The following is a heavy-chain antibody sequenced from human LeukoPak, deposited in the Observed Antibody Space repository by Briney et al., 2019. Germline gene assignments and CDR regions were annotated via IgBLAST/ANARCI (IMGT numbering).Heavy chain of an antibody. D-gene: IGHD3-3*01. J-gene: IGHJ5*02. Sequence: SETLSLTCTVSGGSISSYYWGWIRQPPGKGLEWIGSIYYSGSTYYNPSLKSRVTISVDTSKNQFSLKLSSVTAADTAVYYCARQPGSFTYYDFWSGYYTLNWFDPWGQGTLVTVSS. V-gene: IGHV4-39*01. CDR2: IYYSGST. CDR3: ARQPGSFTYYDFWSGYYTLNWFDP. CDR1: GGSISSYY.